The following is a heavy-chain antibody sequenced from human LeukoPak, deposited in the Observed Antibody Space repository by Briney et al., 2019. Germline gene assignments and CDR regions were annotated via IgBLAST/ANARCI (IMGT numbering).Heavy chain of an antibody. CDR1: GVSISSGGYY. CDR2: ISHSGTT. J-gene: IGHJ4*02. V-gene: IGHV4-30-2*01. Sequence: SETLSLTCTVSGVSISSGGYYWTWIRQPPGKGLEWIGYISHSGTTYYNPSLKSRVTISVDTSKNQFSLKLSSVTAADTAVYYCARVSLVRGVDYWGQGTLVTVSS. D-gene: IGHD3-10*01. CDR3: ARVSLVRGVDY.